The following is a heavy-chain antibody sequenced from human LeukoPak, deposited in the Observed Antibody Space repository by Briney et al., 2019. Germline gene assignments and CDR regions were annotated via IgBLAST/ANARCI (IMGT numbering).Heavy chain of an antibody. CDR2: IYYSGST. CDR1: GGSISSYY. Sequence: SETLSLTCTVSGGSISSYYWSWIRQPPGKGLEWIGYIYYSGSTNYNPSLKSRVTISVDTSRNQFSLKLSSVTAADTAVYYCARVSANIAAAGTFLDYWGQGTLVTVSS. V-gene: IGHV4-59*01. J-gene: IGHJ4*02. CDR3: ARVSANIAAAGTFLDY. D-gene: IGHD6-13*01.